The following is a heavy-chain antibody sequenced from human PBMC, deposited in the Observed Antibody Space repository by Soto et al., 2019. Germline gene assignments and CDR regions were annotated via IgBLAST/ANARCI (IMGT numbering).Heavy chain of an antibody. J-gene: IGHJ2*01. CDR1: GGTFSSYA. D-gene: IGHD3-22*01. CDR3: ARGHYDSSGYYYVGWYFDL. V-gene: IGHV1-69*01. CDR2: IIPIFGPA. Sequence: QVQLVQSGAEVKKPGSSVKVSCKASGGTFSSYAISWVRQAPGQGLEWMGGIIPIFGPANYAQKFQGRVTITADESTSTAYMELSSLRSEDTAVYYCARGHYDSSGYYYVGWYFDLWGRGTLVTVSS.